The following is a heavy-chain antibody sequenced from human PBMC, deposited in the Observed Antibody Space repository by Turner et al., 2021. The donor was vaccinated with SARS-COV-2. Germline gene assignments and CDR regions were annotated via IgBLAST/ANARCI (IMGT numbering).Heavy chain of an antibody. CDR1: GFPVSSYG. Sequence: EVQLLESGGGLVQPGGSLRRSCAASGFPVSSYGMSWVRQAPGKGLEWVSIISVGGDTTFYGDSVKGRFTISRDNSRNTLFLQMNSLRAEDTAVYYCAKGSGGSSWYYFDSWGQGTLVTVSS. V-gene: IGHV3-23*01. CDR3: AKGSGGSSWYYFDS. D-gene: IGHD6-13*01. CDR2: ISVGGDTT. J-gene: IGHJ4*02.